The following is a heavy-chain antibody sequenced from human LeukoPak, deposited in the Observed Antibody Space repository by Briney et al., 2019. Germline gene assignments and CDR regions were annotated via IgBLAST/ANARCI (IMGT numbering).Heavy chain of an antibody. J-gene: IGHJ4*02. D-gene: IGHD2-8*01. CDR3: AGSGYYCFDY. CDR1: GGSISSNW. CDR2: IYHSGST. V-gene: IGHV4-4*02. Sequence: SGTLYLTCAVSGGSISSNWWSWVRQSPGKGLEWIGEIYHSGSTNYNPSLKSRVTISVDKSKNQFSLKLSSVTAADTAVYYCAGSGYYCFDYWGQGVLVTVSS.